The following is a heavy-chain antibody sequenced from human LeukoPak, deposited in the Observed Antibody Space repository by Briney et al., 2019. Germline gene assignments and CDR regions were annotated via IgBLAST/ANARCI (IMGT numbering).Heavy chain of an antibody. J-gene: IGHJ4*02. Sequence: PSETLSLTCTVSGASISDYYWSWIRQSAGKGLQWIGHLYTRGSTNYNPSLKSRVTMSVDTSKNQFSLRLNSLTAAYTAIYYCARDNCGGDCFHDYWGQGTLVTVSS. CDR1: GASISDYY. CDR3: ARDNCGGDCFHDY. CDR2: LYTRGST. V-gene: IGHV4-4*07. D-gene: IGHD2-21*02.